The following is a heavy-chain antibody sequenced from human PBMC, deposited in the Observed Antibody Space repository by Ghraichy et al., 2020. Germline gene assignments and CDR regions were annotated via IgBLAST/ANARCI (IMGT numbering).Heavy chain of an antibody. Sequence: SKTLSLTCTVSGGSISSDYWSWIRQPPGKGLEWIGYIPTSGVTNYNPSLRSRVTISVDTSKTQSSLKLRSVTAADTAVYYCASLGGTYDYWGQGTLVTVSA. V-gene: IGHV4-59*01. J-gene: IGHJ4*02. CDR2: IPTSGVT. CDR1: GGSISSDY. CDR3: ASLGGTYDY. D-gene: IGHD3-16*01.